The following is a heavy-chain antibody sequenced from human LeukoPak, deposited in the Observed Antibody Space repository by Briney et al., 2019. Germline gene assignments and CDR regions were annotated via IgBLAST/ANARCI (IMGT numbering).Heavy chain of an antibody. Sequence: SETLSLTCAVYGGSFSGYYWSWIRQPPGKGLEWIGEINHSGSTNYNPSLKSRVTISVDTSKNQFSLKLSSVTAADTAVYYCARETEGYFDYWGQGTLVTVSS. J-gene: IGHJ4*02. CDR3: ARETEGYFDY. CDR1: GGSFSGYY. CDR2: INHSGST. V-gene: IGHV4-34*01. D-gene: IGHD2-21*02.